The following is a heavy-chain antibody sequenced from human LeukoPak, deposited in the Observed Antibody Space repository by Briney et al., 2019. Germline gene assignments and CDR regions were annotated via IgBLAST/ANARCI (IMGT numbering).Heavy chain of an antibody. J-gene: IGHJ3*02. D-gene: IGHD3-22*01. CDR1: GGSISSNTYY. V-gene: IGHV4-39*01. CDR2: IYYGGST. CDR3: ARAYYYARSAFDI. Sequence: PSETLSLTCTVSGGSISSNTYYWDWIRQPPGKGLECIGSIYYGGSTYYNPSLKSRVIISVDTSKNQFSLKLSSVTAADTAVYYCARAYYYARSAFDIWGLGTVVTVSS.